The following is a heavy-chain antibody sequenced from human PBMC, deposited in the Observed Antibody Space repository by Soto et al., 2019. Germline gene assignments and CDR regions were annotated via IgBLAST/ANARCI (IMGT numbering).Heavy chain of an antibody. CDR1: GASMSSGDYY. Sequence: PSETLSLTCTVSGASMSSGDYYWTWIRQSPGKGLEWIGYIYDRGSTYYNPSLKSRVTISDDTSKSQFSLRLSSVTAADTAVYYCVRDGGLMRYSLGFYYYGMDVWGQGTTVPVSS. V-gene: IGHV4-30-4*01. D-gene: IGHD2-15*01. CDR2: IYDRGST. CDR3: VRDGGLMRYSLGFYYYGMDV. J-gene: IGHJ6*02.